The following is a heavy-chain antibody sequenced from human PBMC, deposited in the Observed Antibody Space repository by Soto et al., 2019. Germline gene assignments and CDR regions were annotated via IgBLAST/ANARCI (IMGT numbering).Heavy chain of an antibody. CDR2: ISYDGSNK. J-gene: IGHJ4*02. Sequence: GGSLRLSCAASGFTFSSYAMHWVRQAPGKGLEWVAVISYDGSNKYYADSVKGRFTISRGNSKNTLYMQMNSLRAEDTAVYYCARGPSSLTRFDYWGQGTLVTVSS. V-gene: IGHV3-30-3*01. CDR3: ARGPSSLTRFDY. CDR1: GFTFSSYA. D-gene: IGHD2-2*01.